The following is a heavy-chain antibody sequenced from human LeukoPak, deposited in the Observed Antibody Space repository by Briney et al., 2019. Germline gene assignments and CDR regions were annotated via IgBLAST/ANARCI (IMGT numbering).Heavy chain of an antibody. Sequence: GGSLRLSCAASGFTFSSFTMRWVRQPPGKGLEWVSTIGTGGGGTYYADSVRGRFTISRDSSKNMLYLQMNSLRAEDTAVYYCARGSGYFFDYWGQGTLVTVSS. J-gene: IGHJ4*02. CDR1: GFTFSSFT. CDR3: ARGSGYFFDY. CDR2: IGTGGGGT. D-gene: IGHD6-25*01. V-gene: IGHV3-23*01.